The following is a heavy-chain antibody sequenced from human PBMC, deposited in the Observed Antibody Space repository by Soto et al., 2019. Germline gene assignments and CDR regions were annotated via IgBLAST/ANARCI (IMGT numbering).Heavy chain of an antibody. CDR3: ARDNEDYYFGMGV. Sequence: SVKVSCKASGGTFSSYAISWVRQAPGQGLEWMGGVGPIYGTANNAQKFQGRVTGTADKSESTSYMELRSVKSEDTAGYYCARDNEDYYFGMGVLGQGTTGTVSS. V-gene: IGHV1-69*06. J-gene: IGHJ6*02. CDR1: GGTFSSYA. CDR2: VGPIYGTA. D-gene: IGHD2-8*01.